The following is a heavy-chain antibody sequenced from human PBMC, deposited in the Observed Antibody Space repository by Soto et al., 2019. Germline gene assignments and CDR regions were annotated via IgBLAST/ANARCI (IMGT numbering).Heavy chain of an antibody. CDR1: GFTFSSYG. CDR3: AKDLSSPGSYYNPPFDY. D-gene: IGHD3-10*01. Sequence: GGSLRLSCAASGFTFSSYGMHWVRQAPGKGLEWVAVISYDGSNKYYADSVKGRFTISRDNSKNTLYLQMNSLRAEDTAVYYCAKDLSSPGSYYNPPFDYWGQRTLVTVSS. V-gene: IGHV3-30*18. J-gene: IGHJ4*02. CDR2: ISYDGSNK.